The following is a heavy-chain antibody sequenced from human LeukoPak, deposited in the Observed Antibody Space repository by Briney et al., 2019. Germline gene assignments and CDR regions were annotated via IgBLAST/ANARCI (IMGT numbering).Heavy chain of an antibody. Sequence: PGGSLRLSCAASGFTFSSYAMHWVRQAPGKGLEWVAVISYDGSNKYYADSVKGRFTISRDDSKNTLYLQMNSLRAEDTAVYYCASPGRTNAGYFDWLFSDYFDYWGQGTLVTVSS. CDR2: ISYDGSNK. V-gene: IGHV3-30-3*01. D-gene: IGHD3-9*01. CDR1: GFTFSSYA. J-gene: IGHJ4*02. CDR3: ASPGRTNAGYFDWLFSDYFDY.